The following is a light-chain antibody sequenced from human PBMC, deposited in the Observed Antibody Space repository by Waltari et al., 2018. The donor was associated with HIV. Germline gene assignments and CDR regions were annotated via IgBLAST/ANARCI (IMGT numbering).Light chain of an antibody. CDR3: QAWDTSVWV. CDR1: KFGDQY. V-gene: IGLV3-1*01. J-gene: IGLJ3*02. CDR2: EDT. Sequence: SYELTQSPSLSVSPGQKASITCSGDKFGDQYACWYQQKPGQSPVLVIYEDTKRPSGIPERFSGSSSGNTATLTIRGTQAVDAADYYCQAWDTSVWVFGGGTKLTVL.